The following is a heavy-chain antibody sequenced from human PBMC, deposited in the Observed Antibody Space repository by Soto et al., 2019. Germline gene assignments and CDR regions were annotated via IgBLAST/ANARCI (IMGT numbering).Heavy chain of an antibody. V-gene: IGHV1-69*02. CDR1: GGTFSIYT. J-gene: IGHJ4*02. CDR2: IIPILGIA. D-gene: IGHD4-17*01. CDR3: AKSGPHPAVTNYFDY. Sequence: GASVKVSCKASGGTFSIYTISWVRQAPGQGLEWMGRIIPILGIANYAQKFQGRVTITADKSTSTAYMELSSLRAEDTAIYYCAKSGPHPAVTNYFDYWGQGTLVTVSS.